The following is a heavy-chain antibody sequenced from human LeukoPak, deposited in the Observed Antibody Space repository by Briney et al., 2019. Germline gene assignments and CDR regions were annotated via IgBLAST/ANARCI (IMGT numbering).Heavy chain of an antibody. CDR2: TYYRSKWYN. Sequence: SQTLSLTCAISGDSVSSSSAAWNWIRQSPSRGLEWLGRTYYRSKWYNDYAVSVKSRITINPDTSKNQFSLQLNSVTPEDTAVYYCARGQSVAATTGYWFDPWGQGTLVTVSS. J-gene: IGHJ5*02. D-gene: IGHD2-15*01. CDR1: GDSVSSSSAA. V-gene: IGHV6-1*01. CDR3: ARGQSVAATTGYWFDP.